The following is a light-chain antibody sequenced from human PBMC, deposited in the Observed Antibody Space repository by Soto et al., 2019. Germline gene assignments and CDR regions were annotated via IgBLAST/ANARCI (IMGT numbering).Light chain of an antibody. CDR1: QTISSNF. CDR2: TVS. V-gene: IGKV3-20*01. CDR3: QQCGSLPWT. Sequence: EIVLTQSPGTLPLSACETASLSFMASQTISSNFLARYQQKPGQAPRLLIYTVSTRATGIPDRFSGSGSGADFTLTIRGLETDDFAVYYCQQCGSLPWTFGQGTKVDIK. J-gene: IGKJ1*01.